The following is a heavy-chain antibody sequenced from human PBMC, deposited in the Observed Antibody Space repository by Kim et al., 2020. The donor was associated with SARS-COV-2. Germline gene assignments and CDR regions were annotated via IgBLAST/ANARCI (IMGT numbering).Heavy chain of an antibody. J-gene: IGHJ5*02. D-gene: IGHD1-26*01. CDR2: IKPGGTGT. V-gene: IGHV1-46*01. Sequence: ASVKVSCKTSGYTFTNNYLHWMRQAPGQGLEWMGIIKPGGTGTKYAQKFQGRVTMTSDTPTTTVYMELSSLRYEDTAVYYCVRDTYSGSSGWFDPWGQGTLVTVSS. CDR3: VRDTYSGSSGWFDP. CDR1: GYTFTNNY.